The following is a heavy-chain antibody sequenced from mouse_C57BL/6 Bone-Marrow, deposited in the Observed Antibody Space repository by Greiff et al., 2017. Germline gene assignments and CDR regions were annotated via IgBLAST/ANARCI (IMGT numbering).Heavy chain of an antibody. V-gene: IGHV1-4*01. D-gene: IGHD2-1*01. CDR2: INPSSGYT. CDR1: GYTFTSYT. Sequence: VKLMESGAELARPGASVKMSCKASGYTFTSYTMHWVKQRPGQGLEWIGYINPSSGYTKYNQKFKDKATLTADKSSSTAYMQLSSLTSEDSAVYYCARNYYGNYVYAMDYWGQGTSVTVSS. J-gene: IGHJ4*01. CDR3: ARNYYGNYVYAMDY.